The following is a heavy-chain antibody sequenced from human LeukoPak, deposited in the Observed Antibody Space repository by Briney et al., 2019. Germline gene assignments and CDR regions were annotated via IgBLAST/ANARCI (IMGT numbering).Heavy chain of an antibody. CDR2: IYYVGST. CDR1: GGSISSYY. D-gene: IGHD5-18*01. J-gene: IGHJ4*02. V-gene: IGHV4-59*01. Sequence: SETLSLTCIVSGGSISSYYWNWIRQPPGKGLEWICYIYYVGSTHYNPSLKSRVTISIDMSKNQFSLKLSSVTAADTAVYYCASAGIQLWSFDFWGQGTLVTVSS. CDR3: ASAGIQLWSFDF.